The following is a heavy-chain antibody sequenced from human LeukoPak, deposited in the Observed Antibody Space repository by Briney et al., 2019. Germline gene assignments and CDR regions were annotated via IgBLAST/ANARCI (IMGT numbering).Heavy chain of an antibody. CDR2: IYYSGST. D-gene: IGHD6-19*01. CDR1: VGSITSSSYY. Sequence: SETLSLTCTVSVGSITSSSYYWGWIRQPPGKDLEWIGSIYYSGSTYFNPSLKSRVTISVDTSMNQFSLKLTSVTAADTAVYYCARTSSSGWYDFDYWGQGTLVTVSS. CDR3: ARTSSSGWYDFDY. J-gene: IGHJ4*02. V-gene: IGHV4-39*01.